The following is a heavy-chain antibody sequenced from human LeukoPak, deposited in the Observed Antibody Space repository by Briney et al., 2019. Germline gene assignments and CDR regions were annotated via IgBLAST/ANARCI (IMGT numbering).Heavy chain of an antibody. Sequence: SETRSLTCTVSGGSISSSSYYWGWIRQPPGKGLEWIGSIYYSGSTYYNPSLKSRVTISVDTSKNQFSLKLSSVTAADTAVYYCARVSRPPSGTAVAGTFDYWGQGTLVTVSS. CDR1: GGSISSSSYY. CDR2: IYYSGST. CDR3: ARVSRPPSGTAVAGTFDY. V-gene: IGHV4-39*07. D-gene: IGHD6-19*01. J-gene: IGHJ4*02.